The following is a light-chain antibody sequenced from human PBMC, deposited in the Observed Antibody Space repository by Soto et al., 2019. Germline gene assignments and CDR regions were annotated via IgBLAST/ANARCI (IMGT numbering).Light chain of an antibody. CDR1: QSMNNC. CDR2: AAS. Sequence: DIQMTQSPSSLSASEGDRVTITCRASQSMNNCLNWYQQKPGQAPKLLIYAASSLQSGVPSRFTGSGSGTDLTLSISDLQPGDFATYSCQQSYSTPYTFGQGTKLEIK. CDR3: QQSYSTPYT. V-gene: IGKV1-39*01. J-gene: IGKJ2*01.